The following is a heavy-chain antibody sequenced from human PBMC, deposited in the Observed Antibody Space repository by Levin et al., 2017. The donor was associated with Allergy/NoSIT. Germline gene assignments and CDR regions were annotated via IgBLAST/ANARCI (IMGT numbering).Heavy chain of an antibody. J-gene: IGHJ4*02. CDR2: IWYDGSNK. CDR1: GFTFSSYG. D-gene: IGHD6-13*01. Sequence: PGESLKISCAASGFTFSSYGMHWVRQAPGKGLEWVAVIWYDGSNKYYADSVKGRFTISRDNSKNTLYLQMNSLRAEDTAVYYCARDFVDSSSWYPSFDYWGQGTLVTVSS. V-gene: IGHV3-33*01. CDR3: ARDFVDSSSWYPSFDY.